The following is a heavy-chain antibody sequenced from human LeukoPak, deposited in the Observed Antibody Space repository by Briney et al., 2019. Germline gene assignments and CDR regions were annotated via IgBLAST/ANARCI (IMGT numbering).Heavy chain of an antibody. CDR1: GGSFSGYY. Sequence: SETLSLTCAVYGGSFSGYYWSWTRQPPGKGLEWIGEINHSGSTNYNPSLKSRVTISVDTSQNQFSLKLSSVTAADTAVYYCASSPWYSSGPCFWGQGTMVTVSS. CDR3: ASSPWYSSGPCF. V-gene: IGHV4-34*01. J-gene: IGHJ3*01. CDR2: INHSGST. D-gene: IGHD6-19*01.